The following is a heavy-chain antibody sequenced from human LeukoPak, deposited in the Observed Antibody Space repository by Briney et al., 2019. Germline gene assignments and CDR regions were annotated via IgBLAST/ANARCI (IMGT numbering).Heavy chain of an antibody. D-gene: IGHD1-26*01. CDR3: ARSRGNSGSYPLDY. V-gene: IGHV3-48*01. CDR1: EFTFSSYS. CDR2: ISSSSSTI. Sequence: GGSLRLSCEASEFTFSSYSMNWVRQAPGKGLEWVSYISSSSSTIYYAESVKSRFTISRDNAKNSLYLQMNSLRVEDTAVYYCARSRGNSGSYPLDYWGQGTLVTVSS. J-gene: IGHJ4*02.